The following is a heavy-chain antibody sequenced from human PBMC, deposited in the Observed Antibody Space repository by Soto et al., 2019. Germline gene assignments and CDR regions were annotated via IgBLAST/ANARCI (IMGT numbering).Heavy chain of an antibody. CDR3: ASTGAYYDFWSGINY. CDR2: IYHSGST. J-gene: IGHJ4*02. D-gene: IGHD3-3*01. V-gene: IGHV4-30-2*01. Sequence: PSETLSLTCAVSGGSISSGGYSWSWIRQPPGKGLEWIGYIYHSGSTYYNPSLKSRVTISVDRSKNQFSLKLSSVTAADTAVYYCASTGAYYDFWSGINYWGQGTLVTVSS. CDR1: GGSISSGGYS.